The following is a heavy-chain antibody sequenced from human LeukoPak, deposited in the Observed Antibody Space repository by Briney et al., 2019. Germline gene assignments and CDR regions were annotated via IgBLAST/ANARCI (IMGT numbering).Heavy chain of an antibody. CDR1: GVTFRSYD. CDR2: ICIGGDT. D-gene: IGHD5/OR15-5a*01. Sequence: GGSLRLSCAASGVTFRSYDMHWVRQTPGKGVEWVSAICIGGDTYYPDSVKGRFTISRENAETSLYLQMNSLRAGDTAVYYCARGGIRVSGIDEIDYWGQGTLVTVSS. J-gene: IGHJ4*02. V-gene: IGHV3-13*01. CDR3: ARGGIRVSGIDEIDY.